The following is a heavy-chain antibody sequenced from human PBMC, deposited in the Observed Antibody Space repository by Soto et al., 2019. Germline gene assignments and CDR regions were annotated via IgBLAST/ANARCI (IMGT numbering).Heavy chain of an antibody. D-gene: IGHD3-3*01. CDR2: IYYSGST. J-gene: IGHJ4*02. CDR3: ARSRNYDPDY. CDR1: GGSISSSSYY. V-gene: IGHV4-39*01. Sequence: SETLSLTCTVSGGSISSSSYYWGWIRQPPGKGLEWIGSIYYSGSTYYNPSLKSRVTISVDTSKNQFSLKLSSVTAADTAVYYCARSRNYDPDYWGQGTLVTVSS.